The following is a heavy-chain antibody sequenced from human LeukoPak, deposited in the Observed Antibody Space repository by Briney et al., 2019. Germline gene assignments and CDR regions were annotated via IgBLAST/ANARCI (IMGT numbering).Heavy chain of an antibody. CDR3: ARALDSSGYYVVY. D-gene: IGHD3-22*01. J-gene: IGHJ4*02. V-gene: IGHV1-2*06. CDR1: GYTFTGYS. Sequence: EASVTVSCTASGYTFTGYSIHWVRQAPGQGLEWMGRINPNSGDTNYAPKFQGRVTMTRDTSISTAYMELISLRSDDTAVYYCARALDSSGYYVVYWGQGTLVTVSS. CDR2: INPNSGDT.